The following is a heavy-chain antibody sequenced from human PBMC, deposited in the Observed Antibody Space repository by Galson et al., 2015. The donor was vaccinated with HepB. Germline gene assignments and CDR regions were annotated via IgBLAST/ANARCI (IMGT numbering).Heavy chain of an antibody. J-gene: IGHJ4*02. D-gene: IGHD1-26*01. Sequence: SLRLSCAASGFTFSSYWMSWVRQAPGKGLEWVANIKQDGSEKYYVDSVKGRFTISRDNAKDSLYLQMNSLRAEDTAVYYCAREVVFPSPLLWEHTTPGFDYWGQGTLVTVSS. V-gene: IGHV3-7*01. CDR1: GFTFSSYW. CDR3: AREVVFPSPLLWEHTTPGFDY. CDR2: IKQDGSEK.